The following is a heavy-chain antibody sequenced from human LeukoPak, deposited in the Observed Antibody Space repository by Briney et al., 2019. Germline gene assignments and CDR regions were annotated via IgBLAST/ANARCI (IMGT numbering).Heavy chain of an antibody. Sequence: SETLSLTCTVSGGSISSYYWSWIRQPPGKGVEWIGYIYYSGSTNYNPSLKSRVTISVDTSKNQFSLRLSSVTAADTAVYYCARVSCSSTSCYTAFDYWGQGTLVTVSS. V-gene: IGHV4-59*12. J-gene: IGHJ4*02. CDR2: IYYSGST. CDR3: ARVSCSSTSCYTAFDY. CDR1: GGSISSYY. D-gene: IGHD2-2*02.